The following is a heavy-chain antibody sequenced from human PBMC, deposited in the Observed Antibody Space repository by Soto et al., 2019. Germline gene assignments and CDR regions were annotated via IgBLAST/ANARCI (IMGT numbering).Heavy chain of an antibody. Sequence: SVKVSCKASGCTFTYRYLHWVRQAPGQALEWMGWITPFNGNTNYAQKFQDRVTITRDRSMSTAYMELSSLRSEDTAMYYCAKSYKDRYGEAAFDIWGQGTMVTVSS. CDR3: AKSYKDRYGEAAFDI. CDR1: GCTFTYRY. D-gene: IGHD4-17*01. V-gene: IGHV1-45*02. J-gene: IGHJ3*02. CDR2: ITPFNGNT.